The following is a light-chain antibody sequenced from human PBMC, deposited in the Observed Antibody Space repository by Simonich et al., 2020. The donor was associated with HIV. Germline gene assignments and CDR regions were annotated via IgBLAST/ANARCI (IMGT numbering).Light chain of an antibody. CDR1: QSVLYSVNNKNY. Sequence: DIVMTQSPDSLAVSLGERATINCKSSQSVLYSVNNKNYLAGFQQKPGQPPKLLIDWASTRETGVPERFSGSGAGTDFTLTISSLQAEDVAVYYCQQYYNTPRTFGQGTKVEIK. V-gene: IGKV4-1*01. CDR3: QQYYNTPRT. CDR2: WAS. J-gene: IGKJ1*01.